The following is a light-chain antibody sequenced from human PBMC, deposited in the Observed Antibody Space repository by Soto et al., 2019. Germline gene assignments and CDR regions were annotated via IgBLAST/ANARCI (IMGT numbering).Light chain of an antibody. V-gene: IGLV9-49*01. Sequence: QPVLTQPPSASASLGASVTLTYTLSSGYNDYKVDWYQQRPGKGPRFVMRVGPGGIVGARGNGIPDRFSVLGSGLNRYLIIKNIQEEDESDYHCGADHGTGSKFVYVFGTGTKLTVL. CDR1: SGYNDYK. CDR3: GADHGTGSKFVYV. J-gene: IGLJ1*01. CDR2: VGPGGIVG.